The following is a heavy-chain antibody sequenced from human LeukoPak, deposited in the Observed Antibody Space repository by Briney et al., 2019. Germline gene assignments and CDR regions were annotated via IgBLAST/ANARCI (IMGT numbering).Heavy chain of an antibody. V-gene: IGHV4-38-2*02. CDR2: IYHSGST. D-gene: IGHD1-1*01. J-gene: IGHJ4*02. Sequence: SETLSLTCTVSGYSISSGYYWGWIRQPPGKGLEWIGSIYHSGSTYYNPSLKSRVTISVDTSKNQFSLKLSSVTAADTAVYYCARVPGWVRELPTDYWGQGTLVTVSS. CDR1: GYSISSGYY. CDR3: ARVPGWVRELPTDY.